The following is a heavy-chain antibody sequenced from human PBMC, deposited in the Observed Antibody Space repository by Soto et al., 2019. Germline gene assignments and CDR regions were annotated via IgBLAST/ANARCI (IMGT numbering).Heavy chain of an antibody. CDR2: IFPADSDT. D-gene: IGHD2-21*01. CDR3: ARHHVVIDEINWFDP. CDR1: GYNFDTSW. V-gene: IGHV5-51*01. J-gene: IGHJ5*02. Sequence: PGESLKISCKVSGYNFDTSWIGWVRQMPGKGLEWMGIIFPADSDTRYSPSFQGQVTLSVDKSISTAFLQWSSLRASDTAIYYCARHHVVIDEINWFDPWGQGTQVTVSS.